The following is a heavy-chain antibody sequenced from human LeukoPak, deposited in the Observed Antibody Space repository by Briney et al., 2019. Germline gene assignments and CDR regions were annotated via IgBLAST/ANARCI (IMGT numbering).Heavy chain of an antibody. D-gene: IGHD4-23*01. J-gene: IGHJ4*02. V-gene: IGHV3-7*03. CDR2: IKQDGSDK. CDR1: GFTFSNYW. CDR3: ARKTVVGSYFDY. Sequence: GRSLRLSCAASGFTFSNYWMSWVRQAPGKGLEWVGNIKQDGSDKYYIDSVKGRFTISRDNAKNSLYLQMNSLRAEDTAVYYCARKTVVGSYFDYWGQGTPVTVSS.